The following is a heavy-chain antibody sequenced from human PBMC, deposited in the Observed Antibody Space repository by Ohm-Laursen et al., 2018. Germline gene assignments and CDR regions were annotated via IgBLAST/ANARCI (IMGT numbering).Heavy chain of an antibody. D-gene: IGHD1-1*01. CDR1: GDSISSYY. J-gene: IGHJ3*02. Sequence: SETLSLTCTVSGDSISSYYWNWIRQPPGKRLEWIGYFYSSGISDYNPSLKNRVTISLDPSKNQFSLRLRSVSAADTAVYYCARRMHKFTRKGGAFDMWGRGTVVTVSS. CDR2: FYSSGIS. CDR3: ARRMHKFTRKGGAFDM. V-gene: IGHV4-59*08.